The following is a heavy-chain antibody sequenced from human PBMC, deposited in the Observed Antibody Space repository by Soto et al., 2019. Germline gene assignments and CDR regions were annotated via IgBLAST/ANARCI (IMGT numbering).Heavy chain of an antibody. J-gene: IGHJ6*02. CDR1: GGSVSSGSYY. V-gene: IGHV4-61*01. D-gene: IGHD2-2*02. Sequence: SETLSLTCTVSGGSVSSGSYYWSWIRQPPGKGLEWIGYIYYSGSTNYNPSLKSRVTISVDTSKNQFSLKLSSVTAADTAVYYCASVTRTCISTNCYRYSYGMDVWGQGTTVTVSS. CDR2: IYYSGST. CDR3: ASVTRTCISTNCYRYSYGMDV.